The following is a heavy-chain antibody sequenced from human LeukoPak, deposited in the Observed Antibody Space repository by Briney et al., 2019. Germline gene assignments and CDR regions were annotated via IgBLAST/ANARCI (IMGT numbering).Heavy chain of an antibody. V-gene: IGHV3-33*01. CDR2: IWYDGSDK. Sequence: GGSLRLSCAASGFTFSRHGMHWVRQAPGKGLEWVAVIWYDGSDKYYADSVKDRFTISRDNSKNTLYLQMNSLRAEDTAVYYCARDISSRHFDHLGQGTLVTVSS. D-gene: IGHD6-6*01. J-gene: IGHJ4*02. CDR1: GFTFSRHG. CDR3: ARDISSRHFDH.